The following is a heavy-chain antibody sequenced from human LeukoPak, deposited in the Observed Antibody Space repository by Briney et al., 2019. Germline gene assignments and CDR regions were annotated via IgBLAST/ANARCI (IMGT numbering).Heavy chain of an antibody. CDR2: INHSGST. V-gene: IGHV4-34*01. D-gene: IGHD1-1*01. Sequence: SETLSLTRAVYGGSFSGYYWSWIRQPPGKGLEWIGEINHSGSTNYNPSLKSRVTISVDTSKNQFSLKLSSVTAADTAVYYCARNERYNWNRYFQHWGQGTLVTVSS. J-gene: IGHJ1*01. CDR1: GGSFSGYY. CDR3: ARNERYNWNRYFQH.